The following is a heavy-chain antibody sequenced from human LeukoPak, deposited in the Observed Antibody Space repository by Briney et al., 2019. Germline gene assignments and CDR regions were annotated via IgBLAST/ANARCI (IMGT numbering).Heavy chain of an antibody. Sequence: GASVKVSCKASGYSFAGYYMHWVRQAPGQGLEWMGWITPNSGGTNYAQKFQGRVTMTRDTSTSTVYLELSSLRSEDTAVYYCARTYSGSDQVKAYYFDYWGQGTLVTVSS. J-gene: IGHJ4*02. CDR2: ITPNSGGT. V-gene: IGHV1-2*02. D-gene: IGHD1-26*01. CDR3: ARTYSGSDQVKAYYFDY. CDR1: GYSFAGYY.